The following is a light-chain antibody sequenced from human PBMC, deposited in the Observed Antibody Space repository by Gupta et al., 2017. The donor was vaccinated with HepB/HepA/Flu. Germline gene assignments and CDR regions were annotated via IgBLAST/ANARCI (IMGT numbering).Light chain of an antibody. CDR2: WAS. CDR1: QSVLHSSINKNY. CDR3: QQYYSNSPLT. Sequence: DIVMXQSXDXLAVSLXXRATINCKSSQSVLHSSINKNYLAWYQQKLGQPPKLLIYWASTRESGVPDRFSGSGSGTDFTLTISSLQAEDVAVYYCQQYYSNSPLTFGGGTKVEIK. J-gene: IGKJ4*01. V-gene: IGKV4-1*01.